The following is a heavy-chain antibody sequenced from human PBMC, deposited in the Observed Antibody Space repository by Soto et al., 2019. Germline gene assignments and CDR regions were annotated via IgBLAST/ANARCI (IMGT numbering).Heavy chain of an antibody. J-gene: IGHJ5*02. CDR2: MNPNSGNK. Sequence: ASVKVSCKASGYTFTSYDINWVRQASGQGREWMGWMNPNSGNKGYAQKFQGRVTMTRNTSISTAYMELSSLRSEDTAVYSCGRGLSSTWDPNWFDPWGQGTLVTVSS. CDR3: GRGLSSTWDPNWFDP. CDR1: GYTFTSYD. D-gene: IGHD6-13*01. V-gene: IGHV1-8*01.